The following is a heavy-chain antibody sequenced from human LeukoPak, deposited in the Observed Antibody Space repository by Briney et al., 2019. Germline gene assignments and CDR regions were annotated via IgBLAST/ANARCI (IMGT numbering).Heavy chain of an antibody. CDR1: GGSISSSSYY. J-gene: IGHJ4*02. Sequence: SETLSPTCTVSGGSISSSSYYWGWIRQPPGKGLEWIGSIYYSGSTYYNPSLKSRVTISVDTSKNQFSLKLSSVTAADTAVYYCARHRALDYYDSSGYPTDYWGQGTLVTVSS. CDR3: ARHRALDYYDSSGYPTDY. D-gene: IGHD3-22*01. V-gene: IGHV4-39*01. CDR2: IYYSGST.